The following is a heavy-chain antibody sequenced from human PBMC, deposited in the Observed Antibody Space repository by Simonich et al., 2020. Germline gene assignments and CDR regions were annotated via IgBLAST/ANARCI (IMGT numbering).Heavy chain of an antibody. CDR1: GYTYTGYY. CDR3: ASGWDWGFSHMSDY. J-gene: IGHJ4*02. CDR2: NNPNSGCT. V-gene: IGHV1-2*06. Sequence: QVALVQSGAEVKKPGASVKVSCKASGYTYTGYYKHWVRQAPGQGLEWMGRNNPNSGCTNYAKKFQGRVTMTRDTSISTAYMELSRLRSDDTAVYYCASGWDWGFSHMSDYWGQGTLVTVSS. D-gene: IGHD7-27*01.